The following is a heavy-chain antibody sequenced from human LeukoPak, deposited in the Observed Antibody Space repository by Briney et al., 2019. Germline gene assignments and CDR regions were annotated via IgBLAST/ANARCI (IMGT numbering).Heavy chain of an antibody. Sequence: ASVKVSCKASGYTFTGYYMHWVRQAPGQGLERMGWINPNSGGTNYAQKFQGRVTMTRDTSISTAYMELSRLRSDDTAVYYCARLTDYGGNSSDYWGQGTLVTVSS. CDR1: GYTFTGYY. J-gene: IGHJ4*02. CDR2: INPNSGGT. V-gene: IGHV1-2*02. CDR3: ARLTDYGGNSSDY. D-gene: IGHD4-23*01.